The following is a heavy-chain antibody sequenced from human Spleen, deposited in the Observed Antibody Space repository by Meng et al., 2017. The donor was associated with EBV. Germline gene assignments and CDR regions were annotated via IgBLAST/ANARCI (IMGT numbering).Heavy chain of an antibody. CDR2: INSDGTET. CDR3: APNLFDY. J-gene: IGHJ4*02. Sequence: VQLVESGGGVVQPGRSLRLSCAASGFTFSTYKMHWVRQAPGKGLVWVSRINSDGTETTYADPVEGRFTISRDNAKNTLYLQMDSLRAEDTAVYYCAPNLFDYWGQGTLVTVSS. V-gene: IGHV3-74*02. CDR1: GFTFSTYK. D-gene: IGHD1-14*01.